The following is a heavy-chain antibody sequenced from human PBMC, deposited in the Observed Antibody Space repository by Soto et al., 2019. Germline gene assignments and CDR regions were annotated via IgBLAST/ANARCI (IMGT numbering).Heavy chain of an antibody. CDR3: ARETLAFRRDCTNGVCYGNYFDY. J-gene: IGHJ4*02. Sequence: GASVKVSCKASGGTFSSYAISWVRQAPGQGLEWMGGIIPIFGTANYAQKFQGRVTITADESTSTAYMELSSLRSEDTAVYYCARETLAFRRDCTNGVCYGNYFDYWGQGTLVTVSS. CDR1: GGTFSSYA. V-gene: IGHV1-69*13. CDR2: IIPIFGTA. D-gene: IGHD2-8*01.